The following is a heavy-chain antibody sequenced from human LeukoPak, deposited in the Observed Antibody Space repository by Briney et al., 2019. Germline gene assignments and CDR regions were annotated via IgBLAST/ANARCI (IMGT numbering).Heavy chain of an antibody. CDR2: INWNGGST. CDR3: ARGMGNYVSFDY. Sequence: GGSLRLSCAACGFTFDDYGMSWVRQAPGKGLEWVSGINWNGGSTGYADSVKGRFTISRDNAKNSLYLQMNSLRAEDTALYYCARGMGNYVSFDYWGQGTLVTVSS. J-gene: IGHJ4*02. V-gene: IGHV3-20*04. D-gene: IGHD1-7*01. CDR1: GFTFDDYG.